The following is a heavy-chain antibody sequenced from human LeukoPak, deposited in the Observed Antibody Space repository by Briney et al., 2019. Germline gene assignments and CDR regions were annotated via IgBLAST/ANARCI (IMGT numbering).Heavy chain of an antibody. CDR1: GGSISSGGYS. V-gene: IGHV4-30-2*01. D-gene: IGHD4/OR15-4a*01. Sequence: PSETLSLTCAVSGGSISSGGYSWSWIRQPPGKGLEWIGYIYHSGSTYYNPSLKSRVTISVDRSKNQFSLKLSSVTAADTAVYYCCSLTKDYYYGMDVWGQGTTVTVSS. CDR2: IYHSGST. J-gene: IGHJ6*02. CDR3: CSLTKDYYYGMDV.